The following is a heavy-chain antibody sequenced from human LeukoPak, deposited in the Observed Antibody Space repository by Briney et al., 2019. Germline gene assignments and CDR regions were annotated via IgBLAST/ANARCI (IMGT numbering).Heavy chain of an antibody. V-gene: IGHV3-23*01. J-gene: IGHJ4*02. D-gene: IGHD2/OR15-2a*01. CDR2: ISGSDGST. CDR1: GFTFSSYA. Sequence: QSGGSLRLSCAASGFTFSSYAMGWVRQAPGKGLEWVSGISGSDGSTYYADSVKGRFTISRDNSKNTLYLQMNSLRAEDTAVYYCARAGNTRFDYWGQGTLVTVSS. CDR3: ARAGNTRFDY.